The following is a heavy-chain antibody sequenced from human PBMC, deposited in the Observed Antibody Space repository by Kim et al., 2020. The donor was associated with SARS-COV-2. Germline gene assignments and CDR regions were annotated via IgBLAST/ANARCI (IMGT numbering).Heavy chain of an antibody. Sequence: PSLKSRVTISVDTSKNQFSRKLSSVTAADTAVYYCARQRMGDGDSGWFDPWGQGTLVTVSS. J-gene: IGHJ5*02. CDR3: ARQRMGDGDSGWFDP. V-gene: IGHV4-59*08. D-gene: IGHD4-17*01.